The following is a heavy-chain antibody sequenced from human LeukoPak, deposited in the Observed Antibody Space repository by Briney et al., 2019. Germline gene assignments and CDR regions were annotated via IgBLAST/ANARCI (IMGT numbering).Heavy chain of an antibody. Sequence: SETLSLTCAVYGGSFSGYYWSWIRQPPGKGLEWIGEINHSGSTNYNPSLKSRVTISVDTSKNQFSLKLSSVTAADTAVYYCARGSRGYSYGWGQGTLVTVSS. CDR2: INHSGST. CDR3: ARGSRGYSYG. D-gene: IGHD5-18*01. J-gene: IGHJ4*02. V-gene: IGHV4-34*01. CDR1: GGSFSGYY.